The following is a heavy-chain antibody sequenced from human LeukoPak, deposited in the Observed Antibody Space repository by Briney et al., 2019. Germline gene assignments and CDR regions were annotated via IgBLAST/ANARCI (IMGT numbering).Heavy chain of an antibody. J-gene: IGHJ3*02. CDR2: IYYSGST. D-gene: IGHD3-10*01. Sequence: TLSLGGRASGRSISNNSWGCVRQTPGKGLEWIGYIYYSGSTNYNPSLKSRVTISVDTSKNQFSLKLSSVTAADTAVYYCARGEITMVRGVPLDDAFDIWGQGTMVTVSS. CDR3: ARGEITMVRGVPLDDAFDI. CDR1: GRSISNNS. V-gene: IGHV4-59*01.